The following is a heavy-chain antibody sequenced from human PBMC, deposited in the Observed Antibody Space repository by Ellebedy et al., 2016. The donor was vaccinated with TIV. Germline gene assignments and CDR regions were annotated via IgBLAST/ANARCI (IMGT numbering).Heavy chain of an antibody. CDR1: GFTFSDYG. Sequence: GESLKISCAASGFTFSDYGMSWVRQAPGKGLEWVSTISGGGSTYYADSVKGRFTISRDLSKNILYLQLNSLRAEDTAVYYCAKRRLTDGGDFDYWGQGTLVTLSS. CDR3: AKRRLTDGGDFDY. CDR2: ISGGGST. J-gene: IGHJ4*02. D-gene: IGHD2-15*01. V-gene: IGHV3-23*01.